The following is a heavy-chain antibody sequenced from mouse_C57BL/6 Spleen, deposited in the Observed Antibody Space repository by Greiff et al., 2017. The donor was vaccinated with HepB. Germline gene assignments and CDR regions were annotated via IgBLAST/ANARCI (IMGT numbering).Heavy chain of an antibody. CDR3: ASFYGNYPYYFDY. CDR1: GYAFSSSW. V-gene: IGHV1-82*01. Sequence: QVQLQQSGPELVKPGASVKISCKASGYAFSSSWMNWVKQGPGKGLGWIGRIYPGDGDTNYNGKFKGKATLTADKSSSTAYMQRSSLTSEDSAVYFCASFYGNYPYYFDYWGQGTTLTVSS. J-gene: IGHJ2*01. CDR2: IYPGDGDT. D-gene: IGHD2-1*01.